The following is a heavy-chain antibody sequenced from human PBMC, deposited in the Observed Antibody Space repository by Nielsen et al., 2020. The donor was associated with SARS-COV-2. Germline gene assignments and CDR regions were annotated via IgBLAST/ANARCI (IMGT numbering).Heavy chain of an antibody. V-gene: IGHV3-23*01. Sequence: GESLKISCAASGFTFSSYAMRWVRQAPGKGLEWVSAISGSGGSTYNADSVKGRLTISRDNSKNTLYLQMNSLRAEDTAVYYCAKSPFYDSSGYKRYWYFDLWGRGTLVTVSS. CDR3: AKSPFYDSSGYKRYWYFDL. CDR1: GFTFSSYA. J-gene: IGHJ2*01. CDR2: ISGSGGST. D-gene: IGHD3-22*01.